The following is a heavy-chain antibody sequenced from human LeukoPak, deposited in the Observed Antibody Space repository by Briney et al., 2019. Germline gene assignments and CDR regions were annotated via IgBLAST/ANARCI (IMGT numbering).Heavy chain of an antibody. V-gene: IGHV4-34*01. CDR1: GGSFSGYY. J-gene: IGHJ5*02. CDR2: INHSGST. CDR3: ARAQFPNWFDP. Sequence: SETLSLTCAVYGGSFSGYYWSWIRQPPGKGLEWIGEINHSGSTNYNPSLKSRVTISVDTSKNQFSLKLSSVTAADTAVYYCARAQFPNWFDPWGQGTLVTVSS.